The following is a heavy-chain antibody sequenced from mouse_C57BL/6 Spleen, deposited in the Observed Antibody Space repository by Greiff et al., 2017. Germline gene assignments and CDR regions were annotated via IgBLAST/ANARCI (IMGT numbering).Heavy chain of an antibody. CDR2: ISSGGDYI. CDR3: TREGYDSMYPYAMDY. Sequence: EVQGVESGEGLVKPGGSLKLSCAASGFTFSSYAMSWVRQTPEKRLEWVAYISSGGDYIYYADTVKGRFTISRDNARNTLYLQMSSLKSEDTAMYYCTREGYDSMYPYAMDYWGQGTSVTVSS. J-gene: IGHJ4*01. D-gene: IGHD2-4*01. V-gene: IGHV5-9-1*02. CDR1: GFTFSSYA.